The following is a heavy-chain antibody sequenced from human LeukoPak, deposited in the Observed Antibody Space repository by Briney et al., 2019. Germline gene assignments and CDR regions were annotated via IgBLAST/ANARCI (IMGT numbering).Heavy chain of an antibody. CDR2: ISWKGGST. V-gene: IGHV3-9*01. D-gene: IGHD5-18*01. Sequence: GRSLRLSCAASGFTFKDYAMQWVRQVPGKGLEWVSSISWKGGSTGYADSVKGRFTNSRDNANNSLYLQMNSLRPEDTAVYFCAKSGEYSYGYYFDFWGQGTLLTVSS. J-gene: IGHJ4*02. CDR3: AKSGEYSYGYYFDF. CDR1: GFTFKDYA.